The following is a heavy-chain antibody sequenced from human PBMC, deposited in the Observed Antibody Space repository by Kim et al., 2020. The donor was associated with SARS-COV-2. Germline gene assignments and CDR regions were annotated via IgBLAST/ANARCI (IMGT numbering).Heavy chain of an antibody. J-gene: IGHJ4*02. Sequence: ASVKVSCKASGYTFTSYGISWVRQAPGQGLEWMGWISAYNGNTNYAQKLQGRVTMTTDTSTSTAYMELRSLRSDDTAVYYCAMRRGYSGYDGGALDYWGQGTLVTVSS. CDR3: AMRRGYSGYDGGALDY. CDR1: GYTFTSYG. D-gene: IGHD5-12*01. V-gene: IGHV1-18*01. CDR2: ISAYNGNT.